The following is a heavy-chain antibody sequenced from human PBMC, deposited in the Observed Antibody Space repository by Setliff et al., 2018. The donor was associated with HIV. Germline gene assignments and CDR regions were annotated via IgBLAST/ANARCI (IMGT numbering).Heavy chain of an antibody. V-gene: IGHV4-61*09. CDR1: GGSISSGNFY. J-gene: IGHJ4*02. CDR3: ARALAGGSGWNYFDL. D-gene: IGHD6-19*01. Sequence: PSETLSLTCTVSGGSISSGNFYWSWIRQPAGKGLEWIGHVYTTGSASYNPSLESRVTILEALSKNQFSLNLDSVTAADTAVYFCARALAGGSGWNYFDLWGPGTLVTVSS. CDR2: VYTTGSA.